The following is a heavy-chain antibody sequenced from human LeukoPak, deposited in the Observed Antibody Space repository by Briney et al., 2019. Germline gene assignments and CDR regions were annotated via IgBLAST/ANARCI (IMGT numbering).Heavy chain of an antibody. V-gene: IGHV3-74*01. CDR3: ARGPSVLGAIDN. D-gene: IGHD3-10*01. CDR1: GFIFSRYW. Sequence: GGSLTLYCAASGFIFSRYWMHWVGQAPGKELVWVSRINNDGSITNSADSVKGRFTISRDNAKDMLYLQMDSLRVEDTAIYYCARGPSVLGAIDNWGQGTLAAVSS. J-gene: IGHJ1*01. CDR2: INNDGSIT.